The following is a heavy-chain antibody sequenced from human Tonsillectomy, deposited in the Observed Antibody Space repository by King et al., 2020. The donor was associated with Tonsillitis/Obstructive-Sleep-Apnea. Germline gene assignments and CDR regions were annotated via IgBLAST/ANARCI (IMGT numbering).Heavy chain of an antibody. CDR2: ISSDGSRT. V-gene: IGHV3-74*01. Sequence: DVQLVESGGGLVQPGGSLRLSCAVSGFTFSNYWMHWVRQAPGKGLVWVSHISSDGSRTGYADSVKGRFTISRDSAKNTLYLQMNSLRAEDTAVYYCARPRVAVAGGDYWGQGTLVTVSS. CDR3: ARPRVAVAGGDY. J-gene: IGHJ4*02. D-gene: IGHD6-19*01. CDR1: GFTFSNYW.